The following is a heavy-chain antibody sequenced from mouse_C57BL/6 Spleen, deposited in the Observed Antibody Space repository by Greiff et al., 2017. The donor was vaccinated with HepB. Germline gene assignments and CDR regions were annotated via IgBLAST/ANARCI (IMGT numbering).Heavy chain of an antibody. J-gene: IGHJ4*01. CDR1: GYSFTDYN. D-gene: IGHD1-1*01. Sequence: LVESGPELVKPGASVKISCKASGYSFTDYNMNWVKQSNGKSLEWIGVINPNYGTTSYNQKFKGKATLTVDQASSTAYMQLNSLTSEASAVYYCAREANYYGSSDDYAMDYWGQGTSVTVSS. CDR2: INPNYGTT. V-gene: IGHV1-39*01. CDR3: AREANYYGSSDDYAMDY.